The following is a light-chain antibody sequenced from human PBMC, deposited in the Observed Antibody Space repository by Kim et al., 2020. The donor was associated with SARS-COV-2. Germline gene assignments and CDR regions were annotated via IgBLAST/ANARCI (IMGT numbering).Light chain of an antibody. J-gene: IGLJ2*01. CDR1: NIGSKN. Sequence: SYELTQPLSVSVALGQTARITCGGNNIGSKNVHWYQQKPGQAPVLVIYSDSNRPSGIPERFSGSNSGNTATLTISRAQAVDEADYYCQVWDSSARVVFGG. CDR2: SDS. V-gene: IGLV3-9*01. CDR3: QVWDSSARVV.